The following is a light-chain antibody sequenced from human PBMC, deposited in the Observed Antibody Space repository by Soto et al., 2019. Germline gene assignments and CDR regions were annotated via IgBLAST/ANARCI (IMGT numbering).Light chain of an antibody. J-gene: IGKJ2*02. CDR1: QNIRTY. CDR2: DAS. Sequence: DIQLTQSPPFLSASVGDIVTITCRASQNIRTYLTWYQQKPGKAPKLLIYDASNLETGVPSRFSGSGSGTDFTFTISSLQPEDIATYYCQQYDNLPRGTFGQGTKLEIK. V-gene: IGKV1-33*01. CDR3: QQYDNLPRGT.